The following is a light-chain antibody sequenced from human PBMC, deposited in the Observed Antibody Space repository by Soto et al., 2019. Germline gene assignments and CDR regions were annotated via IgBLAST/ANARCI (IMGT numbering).Light chain of an antibody. CDR1: QSISSW. J-gene: IGKJ4*01. CDR2: DAS. Sequence: DIQITQAPSTLSATAGDRVTITCMASQSISSWLAWYQHKPGKAPKLLIYDASNLDSGVPSRFSGSGSGTEFSLTISNLQPDDCATYYCQQSNTYFSLTVGGGTKVDIK. CDR3: QQSNTYFSLT. V-gene: IGKV1-5*01.